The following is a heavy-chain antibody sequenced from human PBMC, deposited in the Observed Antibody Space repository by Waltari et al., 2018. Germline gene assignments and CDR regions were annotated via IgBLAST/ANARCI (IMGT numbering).Heavy chain of an antibody. D-gene: IGHD6-6*01. CDR2: IWYDGSNK. Sequence: QVQLVESGGGVVQPGRSLRLSCAASGFTFSSYGMHWVPQAPGKGLEWVAVIWYDGSNKYYADSVKGRFTISRDNSKNTLYLQMNSLRAEDTAVYYCAKNSIRSIAARPDYWGQGTLVTVSS. V-gene: IGHV3-33*06. J-gene: IGHJ4*02. CDR1: GFTFSSYG. CDR3: AKNSIRSIAARPDY.